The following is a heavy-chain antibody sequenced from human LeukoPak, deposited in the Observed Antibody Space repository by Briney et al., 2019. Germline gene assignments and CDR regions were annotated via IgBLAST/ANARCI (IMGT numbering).Heavy chain of an antibody. CDR1: GFTFSSYW. CDR3: ARDHGYGSGRYFDY. J-gene: IGHJ4*02. V-gene: IGHV3-23*01. D-gene: IGHD3-10*01. Sequence: GGSLRLSCAASGFTFSSYWMSWVRQAPGKGLEWVSAISGSGGSTYYADSVKGRFTISRDNSKNTLYLQMNSLRAEDTAVYYCARDHGYGSGRYFDYWGQGTLVTVSS. CDR2: ISGSGGST.